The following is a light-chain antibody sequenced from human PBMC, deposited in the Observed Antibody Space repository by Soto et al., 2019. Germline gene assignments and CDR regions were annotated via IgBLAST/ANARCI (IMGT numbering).Light chain of an antibody. CDR2: DVI. CDR3: SSYAGSNNFEV. CDR1: SSDVGGYNY. Sequence: QSALTQPPSASGSPGQSVTISCTGTSSDVGGYNYVSWYQQYPGKAPKLMIYDVIKRPSGVPDRFSGSKSGNTASLTVSGLQADDEADYYCSSYAGSNNFEVFGGGTQLTVL. J-gene: IGLJ3*02. V-gene: IGLV2-8*01.